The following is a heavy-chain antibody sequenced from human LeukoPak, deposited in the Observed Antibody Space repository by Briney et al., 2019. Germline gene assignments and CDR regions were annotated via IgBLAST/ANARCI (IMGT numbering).Heavy chain of an antibody. Sequence: SGTLSLTCAVSGGSISISNSNWWSWVRQPPGKGLEWIGEIYHSGSTNYNPSLKSRVTISVDKSKNQFSLKLSSVTAADTAVYYCARDLHGGNSFTSDWYFDLWGRGTLVSVSS. CDR2: IYHSGST. CDR1: GGSISISNSNW. CDR3: ARDLHGGNSFTSDWYFDL. D-gene: IGHD4-23*01. J-gene: IGHJ2*01. V-gene: IGHV4-4*02.